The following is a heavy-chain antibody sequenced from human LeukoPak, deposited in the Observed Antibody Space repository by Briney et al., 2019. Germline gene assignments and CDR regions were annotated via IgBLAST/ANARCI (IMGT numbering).Heavy chain of an antibody. V-gene: IGHV3-48*03. D-gene: IGHD2-15*01. J-gene: IGHJ5*02. CDR2: ISSSGGTI. CDR3: GSFGYCCGGSCYRWFDP. Sequence: PGGSLRLSCAASGFTFSDYEMIWDRQAPGKGLEWLSYISSSGGTIYYADSVKGRFTISRDNAENSLYLQMNSLRAEDTGLYYCGSFGYCCGGSCYRWFDPWGQGTLVTVSS. CDR1: GFTFSDYE.